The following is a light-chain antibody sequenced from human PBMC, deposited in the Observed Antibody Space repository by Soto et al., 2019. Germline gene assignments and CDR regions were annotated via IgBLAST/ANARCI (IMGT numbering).Light chain of an antibody. Sequence: EIVMTQSPGTLSVSPGERATLSCRASQSVSSNLAWYQQKPGQAPRLLIYGASTRATGIPARFSGRGSGTEFTLTISSLQSEDFAVYYCQQYNDWPQVTFGGGTKVEMK. J-gene: IGKJ4*01. CDR3: QQYNDWPQVT. CDR2: GAS. CDR1: QSVSSN. V-gene: IGKV3-15*01.